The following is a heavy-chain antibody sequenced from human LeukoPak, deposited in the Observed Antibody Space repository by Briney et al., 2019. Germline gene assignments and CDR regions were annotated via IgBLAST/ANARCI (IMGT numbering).Heavy chain of an antibody. CDR2: ISYDGSNE. J-gene: IGHJ6*03. Sequence: GGSLRLSCAASGFTFSTYAMHWVRQAPGKGLEWVAVISYDGSNEYYADSVKGRFTISRDNSKNTLYLQMNSLRAENTAVYYCAKVSGYDYYYYMDVWGKGTTVTVSS. V-gene: IGHV3-30*07. D-gene: IGHD5-12*01. CDR1: GFTFSTYA. CDR3: AKVSGYDYYYYMDV.